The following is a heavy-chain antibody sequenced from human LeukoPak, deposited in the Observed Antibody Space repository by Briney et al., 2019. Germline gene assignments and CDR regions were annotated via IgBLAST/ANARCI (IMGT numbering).Heavy chain of an antibody. CDR2: ISGSGGST. J-gene: IGHJ4*02. D-gene: IGHD6-19*01. CDR1: GFTFSTYW. CDR3: AKGGPYSSGWYHGEVDY. V-gene: IGHV3-23*01. Sequence: GGSLRLSWAASGFTFSTYWMTWVRQAPGKGLEWVSAISGSGGSTYYADSVKGRFTISRDNSKNTLYLQMNSLRAEDTAVYYCAKGGPYSSGWYHGEVDYWGQGTLVTVSS.